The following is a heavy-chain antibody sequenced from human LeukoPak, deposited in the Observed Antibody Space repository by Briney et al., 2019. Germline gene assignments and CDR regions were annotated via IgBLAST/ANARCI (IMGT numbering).Heavy chain of an antibody. CDR1: GGSISSYY. V-gene: IGHV4-59*01. CDR2: IYYSGST. D-gene: IGHD5-18*01. J-gene: IGHJ4*02. CDR3: ARGGRGGYSYGSDY. Sequence: TSETLSLTCTVSGGSISSYYWSWIRQPPGKGLEWIGYIYYSGSTNYNPSLKSRVTISLDTSKNQFSLKLSSVTAADTAVYHCARGGRGGYSYGSDYWGQGTLVTVSS.